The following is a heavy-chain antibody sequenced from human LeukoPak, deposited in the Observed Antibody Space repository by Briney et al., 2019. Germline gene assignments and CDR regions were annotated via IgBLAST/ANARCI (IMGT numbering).Heavy chain of an antibody. Sequence: ASVKGSCKGSGYTLTGDYMHWGRHAPGQGLEWMGWINPKSGGANYVQKCQSRVTLSRDTSISTAYMELSRLRSDNTAVYYCARGRITMVRGATAPGYWGQGTLVTVSS. J-gene: IGHJ4*02. CDR1: GYTLTGDY. CDR2: INPKSGGA. CDR3: ARGRITMVRGATAPGY. V-gene: IGHV1-2*02. D-gene: IGHD3-10*01.